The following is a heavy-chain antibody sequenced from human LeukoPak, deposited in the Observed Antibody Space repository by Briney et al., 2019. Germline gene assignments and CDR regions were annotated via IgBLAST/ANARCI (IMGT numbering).Heavy chain of an antibody. CDR2: TAYDGTRQ. CDR3: AKREAVTVTADCDYSDY. V-gene: IGHV3-30*18. J-gene: IGHJ4*02. D-gene: IGHD6-19*01. Sequence: GGSLRLSCTASGFIFKDYGMHWVRQAPGKGLEWVAVTAYDGTRQFYADSVKGRFTISRDNSNNTIYLDMNNLRPEDTAVYYCAKREAVTVTADCDYSDYWGQGTLVTVSS. CDR1: GFIFKDYG.